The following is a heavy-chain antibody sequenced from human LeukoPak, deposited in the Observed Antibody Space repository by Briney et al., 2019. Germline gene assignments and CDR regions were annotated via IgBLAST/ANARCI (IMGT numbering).Heavy chain of an antibody. CDR1: GFTFSSYW. D-gene: IGHD1-26*01. CDR3: ARARSGSYYVLDAFDI. J-gene: IGHJ3*02. CDR2: IKQDGGEK. Sequence: GGSLRLSCAASGFTFSSYWMSWVRQAPGKGLEWVANIKQDGGEKYYVDSVMGRFTVSRDNAKNSLYLQMNGLRAEDTAVYYCARARSGSYYVLDAFDIWGQGTMVTVSS. V-gene: IGHV3-7*01.